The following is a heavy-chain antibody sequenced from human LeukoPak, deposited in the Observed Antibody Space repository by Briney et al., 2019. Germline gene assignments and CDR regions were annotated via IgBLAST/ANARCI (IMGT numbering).Heavy chain of an antibody. D-gene: IGHD2-15*01. J-gene: IGHJ3*02. Sequence: SQTLSLTCTVSGVSISSGGYYWNWLRQHPGKGLEWIVYIYYSGSTYYNPSLKNRFTISLDTSKKRCSLKLTSVTAADTAVYYCARVIVGDSDFDTQFDIWGQGTLVTV. CDR1: GVSISSGGYY. CDR2: IYYSGST. V-gene: IGHV4-31*03. CDR3: ARVIVGDSDFDTQFDI.